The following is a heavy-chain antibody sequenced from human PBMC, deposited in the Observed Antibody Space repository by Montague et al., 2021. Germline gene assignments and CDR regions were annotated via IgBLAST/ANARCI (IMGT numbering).Heavy chain of an antibody. V-gene: IGHV4-39*01. CDR3: ARHLAVGSYTRAIEY. D-gene: IGHD3-10*01. CDR2: IFRNGGS. J-gene: IGHJ4*02. CDR1: GGSISSSTHY. Sequence: SETLSLTCTVSGGSISSSTHYWGWIRQTPGKGLDWIGSIFRNGGSFYNPSLKSPVIISVDTSGNQFSLRLTSVTAADTAVYFCARHLAVGSYTRAIEYWGQGILVTVSS.